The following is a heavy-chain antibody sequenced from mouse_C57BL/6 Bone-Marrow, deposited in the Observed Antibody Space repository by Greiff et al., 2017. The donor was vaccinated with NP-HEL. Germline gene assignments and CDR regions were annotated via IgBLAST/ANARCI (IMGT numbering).Heavy chain of an antibody. CDR1: GYTFTGYW. CDR2: IIPGSGST. V-gene: IGHV1-9*01. Sequence: QVQLQQSGAELMKPGASVKLSCKATGYTFTGYWIEWVKQRPGHGLEWIGEIIPGSGSTNYNQKFKGKATFTADTSSNTAYMQLSSLTTEDSAIYDCARMANWDPYYVDYWGQGTTLTVSS. J-gene: IGHJ2*01. D-gene: IGHD4-1*01. CDR3: ARMANWDPYYVDY.